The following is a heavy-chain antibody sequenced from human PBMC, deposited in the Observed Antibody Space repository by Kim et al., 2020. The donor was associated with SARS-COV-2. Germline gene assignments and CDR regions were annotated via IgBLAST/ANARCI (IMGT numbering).Heavy chain of an antibody. CDR1: GFTFSSYG. V-gene: IGHV3-30*18. Sequence: GGSLRLSCAASGFTFSSYGMHWVRQAPGKGLEWVAVISYDGSNKYYADSVKGRFTISRDNSKNTLYLQMNSLRAEDTAVYYCAKDLGSDYDRRGYQFQH. CDR2: ISYDGSNK. CDR3: AKDLGSDYDRRGYQFQH. J-gene: IGHJ1*01. D-gene: IGHD3-22*01.